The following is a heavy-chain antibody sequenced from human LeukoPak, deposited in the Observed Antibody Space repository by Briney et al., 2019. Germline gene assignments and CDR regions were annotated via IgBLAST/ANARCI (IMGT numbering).Heavy chain of an antibody. D-gene: IGHD3-10*01. CDR2: ISAYNGNT. V-gene: IGHV1-18*04. J-gene: IGHJ5*02. CDR3: SRVGLNWFDR. CDR1: RLTITSYG. Sequence: ASVKVSCSFSRLTITSYGIHWGQQSPGHEVEWMGWISAYNGNTNSAQKLQGRVTMTTDTSTSTAYMELRSLRSDDTAVYYWSRVGLNWFDRWGQGTLVSVSS.